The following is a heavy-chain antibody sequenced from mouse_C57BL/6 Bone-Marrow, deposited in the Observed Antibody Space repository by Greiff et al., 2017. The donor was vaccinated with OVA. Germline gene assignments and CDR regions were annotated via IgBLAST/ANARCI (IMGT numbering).Heavy chain of an antibody. V-gene: IGHV2-5*01. CDR1: GFSLTSYG. CDR3: AKSPLVHYAMDY. J-gene: IGHJ4*01. D-gene: IGHD6-1*01. Sequence: VQRVESGPGLVQPSQSLSITCTVSGFSLTSYGVHWVRQSPGKGLEWLGVIWRGGSTDYNAAFMSRLSITKDNSKSQVFLKMNSLQADDTAIYYCAKSPLVHYAMDYWGQGTSVTVSS. CDR2: IWRGGST.